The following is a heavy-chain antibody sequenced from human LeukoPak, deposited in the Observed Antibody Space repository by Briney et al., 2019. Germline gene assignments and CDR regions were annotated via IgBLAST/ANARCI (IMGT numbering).Heavy chain of an antibody. J-gene: IGHJ5*02. CDR2: IYTSGST. V-gene: IGHV4-4*07. D-gene: IGHD3-10*01. Sequence: KTSETLSLTCTVSGGSISSYYWSWIRQPAGKGLEWIGRIYTSGSTNYNPSLKSRVTMSVDTSKNQFSLKLSSVTAADTAVCYCARDLVGLRTGRGFDPWGQGTLVTVSS. CDR1: GGSISSYY. CDR3: ARDLVGLRTGRGFDP.